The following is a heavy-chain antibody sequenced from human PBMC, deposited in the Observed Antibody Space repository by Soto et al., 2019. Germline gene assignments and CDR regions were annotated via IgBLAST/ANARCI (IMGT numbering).Heavy chain of an antibody. CDR2: ISGSSYTI. Sequence: EVQLVESGGGLVQPGGSLRLSCAASGFAFSSYSMNWVRQAPGKGLEWVSYISGSSYTIYYADSMKGRFTISRDNARNSLFLQMNSLRDEDTAVYYCARAPHYYYGMDVWGQGTTVTVSS. J-gene: IGHJ6*02. V-gene: IGHV3-48*02. CDR1: GFAFSSYS. CDR3: ARAPHYYYGMDV.